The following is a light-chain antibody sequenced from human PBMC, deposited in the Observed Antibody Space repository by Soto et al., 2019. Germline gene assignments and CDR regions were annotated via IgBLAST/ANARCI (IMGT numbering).Light chain of an antibody. Sequence: EIVLTQSPGTLSLSPGERATLSCRASQSVSSSYLAWYQQRPGQAPRLLIYGASSRATGIPDRFSGSGSGTAFPLTISRPQPEDFAVYYCQQYGSSSYTFAQGTKLEIK. CDR1: QSVSSSY. J-gene: IGKJ2*01. CDR3: QQYGSSSYT. CDR2: GAS. V-gene: IGKV3-20*01.